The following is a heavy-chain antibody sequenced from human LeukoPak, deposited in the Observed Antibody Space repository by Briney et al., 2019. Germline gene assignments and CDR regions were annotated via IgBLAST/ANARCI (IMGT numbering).Heavy chain of an antibody. J-gene: IGHJ4*02. V-gene: IGHV3-23*01. D-gene: IGHD3-16*01. Sequence: QPGGSLRLSCAASGFTFSSFAMSWVRQAPGKGLEWVSAIIPGGSGTFYADSVKGRFTISRDNSKNTLYLQMNSLRAEDTAVYYCAKKEGGDGNFDYWGQGTLVTVSS. CDR1: GFTFSSFA. CDR2: IIPGGSGT. CDR3: AKKEGGDGNFDY.